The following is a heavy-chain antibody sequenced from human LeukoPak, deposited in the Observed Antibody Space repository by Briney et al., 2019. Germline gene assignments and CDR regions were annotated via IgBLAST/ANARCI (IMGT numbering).Heavy chain of an antibody. Sequence: GGPLRLSCAASGFTFSSYAMSWVRQAPGKGLEWVSVIYSGGSTYYADSVKGRFTVSRDNSKNTLNLQLNSLRAEDTAVYYCASPGFGDYYYWGQGTLVTVSS. CDR3: ASPGFGDYYY. CDR2: IYSGGST. V-gene: IGHV3-66*01. D-gene: IGHD4-17*01. J-gene: IGHJ4*02. CDR1: GFTFSSYA.